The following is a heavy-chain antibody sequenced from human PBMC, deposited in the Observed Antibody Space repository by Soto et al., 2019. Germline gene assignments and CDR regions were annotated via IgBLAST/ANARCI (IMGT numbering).Heavy chain of an antibody. D-gene: IGHD3-10*01. CDR2: IYTGGGT. CDR3: ARDYFKTH. V-gene: IGHV3-66*01. Sequence: PGGSLRLSCSVSGFIVSRYYMNWVRQAPGKGLEWVSVIYTGGGTYYADSVKGRFIVSRDTSNNTLYLQMNSLRVEDTALYYCARDYFKTHWGRGSPDIGSS. CDR1: GFIVSRYY. J-gene: IGHJ4*02.